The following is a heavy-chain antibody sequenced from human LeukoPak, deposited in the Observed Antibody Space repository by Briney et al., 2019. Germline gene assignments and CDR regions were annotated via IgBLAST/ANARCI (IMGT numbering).Heavy chain of an antibody. D-gene: IGHD6-19*01. CDR1: GYTFTDNY. V-gene: IGHV1-69-2*01. Sequence: VKVSCKSSGYTFTDNYIHWVRQAPGKGLEWMGRVDPEDGEIIYAETFQGRVSMIADTSADIVYMELSSLQSEDTAMYYCATTFRGWYLDVWGKGTTVIVSS. J-gene: IGHJ6*03. CDR2: VDPEDGEI. CDR3: ATTFRGWYLDV.